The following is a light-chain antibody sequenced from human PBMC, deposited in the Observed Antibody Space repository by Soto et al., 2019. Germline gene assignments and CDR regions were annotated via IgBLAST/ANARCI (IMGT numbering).Light chain of an antibody. J-gene: IGKJ4*01. CDR1: QGITSY. Sequence: DLQLTQSPSSLSASVGDRVTFTCRVSQGITSYLNCYRQKPGKIPKLLIYSSSNLQSGVPSRFSGSGSGTDFSLTISSLQPEDVATSYGQRTYNAPLTFGGGTKVEIK. CDR2: SSS. V-gene: IGKV1-27*01. CDR3: QRTYNAPLT.